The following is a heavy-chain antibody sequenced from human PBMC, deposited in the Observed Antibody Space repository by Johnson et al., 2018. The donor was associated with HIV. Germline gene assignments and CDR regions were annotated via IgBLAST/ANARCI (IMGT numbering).Heavy chain of an antibody. CDR1: GFTFSSYW. V-gene: IGHV3-66*01. Sequence: VQVLESGGGLVQPGGSLRLSCAASGFTFSSYWMHWVRQVPRKGLEWVSVLFSGGTTYYADSVKGRFTISRDNSKNTLYLQMNSLRVEDTAVYYCARWGRGGYENPGLDIWGQGTMVTVSS. CDR2: LFSGGTT. CDR3: ARWGRGGYENPGLDI. D-gene: IGHD5-12*01. J-gene: IGHJ3*02.